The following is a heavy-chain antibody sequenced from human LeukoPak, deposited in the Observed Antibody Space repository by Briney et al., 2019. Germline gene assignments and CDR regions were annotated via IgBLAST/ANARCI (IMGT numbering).Heavy chain of an antibody. CDR3: ARDGLGGSGAFDI. J-gene: IGHJ3*02. CDR2: VSAYNGHT. CDR1: GYTFTTYG. Sequence: ASVKVSCKASGYTFTTYGIDWVRQAPGQGLEWMGWVSAYNGHTNYAQKFQGRVTMTTDTSTSTTYMKLMSLRSDDTAVYYCARDGLGGSGAFDIWGQGTMVTVSS. V-gene: IGHV1-18*01. D-gene: IGHD3-16*01.